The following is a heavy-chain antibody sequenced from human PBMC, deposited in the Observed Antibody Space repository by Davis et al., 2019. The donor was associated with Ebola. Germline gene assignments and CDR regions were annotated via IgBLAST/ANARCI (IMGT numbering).Heavy chain of an antibody. CDR2: ISSSSSYI. CDR1: GFTFSSYS. Sequence: GESLKISCAASGFTFSSYSMNWVRQAPGKGLEWVSSISSSSSYIYYADSVKGRFTISRDNAKNSLYLQMNSLRSEDTAVYYCARGRGIAAPPDYWGQGTLVTVSS. J-gene: IGHJ4*02. D-gene: IGHD6-6*01. V-gene: IGHV3-21*04. CDR3: ARGRGIAAPPDY.